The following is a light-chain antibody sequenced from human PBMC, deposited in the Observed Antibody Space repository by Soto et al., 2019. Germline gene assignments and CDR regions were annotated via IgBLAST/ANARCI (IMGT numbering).Light chain of an antibody. CDR1: QSLTSSY. V-gene: IGKV3-20*01. Sequence: EIVLTQSPGTLSLSPGERATLSCRASQSLTSSYLAWYQQKPDQAPRLLIYGASSKATGIPDRFTGSGSGTDFTLTISRLEPEDFAVYYYQQYDGSPRTFCQGTKVEIK. J-gene: IGKJ1*01. CDR3: QQYDGSPRT. CDR2: GAS.